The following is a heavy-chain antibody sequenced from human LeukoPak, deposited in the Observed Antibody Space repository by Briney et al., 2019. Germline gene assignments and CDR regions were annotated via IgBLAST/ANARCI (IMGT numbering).Heavy chain of an antibody. CDR3: TGSFGELTFFDY. J-gene: IGHJ4*02. V-gene: IGHV3-49*04. CDR2: IRSKTYGGTT. Sequence: GGSLRPSCTTSGFTFGDYGLIWVRQAPGKGLEWVSFIRSKTYGGTTEYAASVKGRFTISRDDSKSIAHLQMNSLKTEDTAVYYCTGSFGELTFFDYWGQGTLVTVSS. CDR1: GFTFGDYG. D-gene: IGHD3-10*01.